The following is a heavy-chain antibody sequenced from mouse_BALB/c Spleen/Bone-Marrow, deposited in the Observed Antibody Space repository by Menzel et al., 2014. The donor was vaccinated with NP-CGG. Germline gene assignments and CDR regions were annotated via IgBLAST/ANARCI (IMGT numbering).Heavy chain of an antibody. Sequence: QVQLQQSGAELMKPGASVKISCKATGYTFSSYWIEWIKQRPGHGLEWIGETLPGSGSSNYNEKFKGKATFTAGTSSNTAYMQLSSLTSEDSAVYYCASRGYAMDYWGQGTSVTVSS. V-gene: IGHV1-9*01. CDR3: ASRGYAMDY. CDR1: GYTFSSYW. J-gene: IGHJ4*01. CDR2: TLPGSGSS.